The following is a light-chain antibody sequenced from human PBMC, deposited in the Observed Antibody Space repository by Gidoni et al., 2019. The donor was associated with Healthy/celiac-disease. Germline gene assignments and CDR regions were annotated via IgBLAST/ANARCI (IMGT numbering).Light chain of an antibody. Sequence: DIQMTQSPSSLPASVGDRVTITCQASQSISSYLNWYQQKPGKAPKLLIYAASSLQSGVPSRFSGSGSVTDFTLTISSLQPEDFATYYCQQSYSTPLTFGGGTKVEIK. V-gene: IGKV1-39*01. CDR1: QSISSY. CDR3: QQSYSTPLT. J-gene: IGKJ4*01. CDR2: AAS.